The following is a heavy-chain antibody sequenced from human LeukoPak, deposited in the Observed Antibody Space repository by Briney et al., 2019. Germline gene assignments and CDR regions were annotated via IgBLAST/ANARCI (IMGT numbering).Heavy chain of an antibody. CDR1: GYSFPSYW. D-gene: IGHD4-17*01. Sequence: GESLKISCKGSGYSFPSYWIDWVRQMPGKGLEWMGIIYPGDSETRYSPSFQGQVTISADKSISTAYLQWSSLKASDTAMYYCARPGRATVTRFDYWGQGTLVTVSS. CDR2: IYPGDSET. J-gene: IGHJ4*02. V-gene: IGHV5-51*01. CDR3: ARPGRATVTRFDY.